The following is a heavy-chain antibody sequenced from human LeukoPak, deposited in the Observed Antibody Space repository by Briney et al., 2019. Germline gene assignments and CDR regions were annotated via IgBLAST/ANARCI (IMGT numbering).Heavy chain of an antibody. J-gene: IGHJ4*02. CDR1: GGTFNSYA. CDR2: IIPIFGTA. D-gene: IGHD2-15*01. Sequence: ASVKVSCKASGGTFNSYAISWVRQAPGQGLEWMGGIIPIFGTANYAQNFQGRVTITADESTSTAYMDLSSLRSEDTAVYYCAKQLGYCSDGSCYFPYWGQGTLVTVSS. CDR3: AKQLGYCSDGSCYFPY. V-gene: IGHV1-69*01.